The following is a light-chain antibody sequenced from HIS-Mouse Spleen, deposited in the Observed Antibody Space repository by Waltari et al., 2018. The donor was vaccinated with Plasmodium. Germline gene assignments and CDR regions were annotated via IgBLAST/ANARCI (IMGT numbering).Light chain of an antibody. CDR2: EVS. V-gene: IGLV2-8*01. CDR3: SSYAGSNNLV. CDR1: SSDVGGYNY. J-gene: IGLJ2*01. Sequence: QSALTQPPSASGSPGQSVTISCTGTSSDVGGYNYVSWYQQHPGKAPKLMIYEVSTRPSGVPYRFSGCKSCNTASLTVSGLQAEDEADYYCSSYAGSNNLVFGGGTKLTVL.